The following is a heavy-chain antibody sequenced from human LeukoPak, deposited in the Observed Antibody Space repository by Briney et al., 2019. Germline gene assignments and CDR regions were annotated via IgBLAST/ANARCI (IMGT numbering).Heavy chain of an antibody. J-gene: IGHJ1*01. D-gene: IGHD3-10*01. CDR1: GFTFSGAW. Sequence: GGSLRLSCAASGFTFSGAWMHWVRQAPGRGLVWVSRINNDGTTTMYADSVKGRFTLSRDNTKNTLYLQMNSLRAEDTAVYYCARVSGPGMNEYFHLWGQGTLVTVSS. CDR2: INNDGTTT. CDR3: ARVSGPGMNEYFHL. V-gene: IGHV3-74*03.